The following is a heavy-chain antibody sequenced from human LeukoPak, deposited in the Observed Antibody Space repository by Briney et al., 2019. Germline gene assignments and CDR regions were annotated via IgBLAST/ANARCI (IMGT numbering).Heavy chain of an antibody. CDR2: FDPEDGET. CDR1: GYTLTELS. CDR3: ATSKVDDYYYYMDV. V-gene: IGHV1-24*01. D-gene: IGHD5/OR15-5a*01. Sequence: ASVKVSCKVSGYTLTELSMHWVRPAPGKGLEWMGGFDPEDGETIYAQKFQGRVTMTEDTSTDTAYMELNSLRSEDTAVYYCATSKVDDYYYYMDVWGKGTTVTISS. J-gene: IGHJ6*03.